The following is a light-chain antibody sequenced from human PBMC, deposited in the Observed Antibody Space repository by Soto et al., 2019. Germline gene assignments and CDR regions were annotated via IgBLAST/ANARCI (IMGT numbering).Light chain of an antibody. CDR2: AAS. V-gene: IGKV1-39*01. J-gene: IGKJ5*01. CDR1: QSSGTY. Sequence: DILLTQSPSSVSFSVGDRVTITCRASQSSGTYLHWYQQKPGQAPKLLIYAASNLETGVPSRFSGSGSGTDFTLTINSLQPEDFATYSCQQSYSTPITFGQGTLLEIK. CDR3: QQSYSTPIT.